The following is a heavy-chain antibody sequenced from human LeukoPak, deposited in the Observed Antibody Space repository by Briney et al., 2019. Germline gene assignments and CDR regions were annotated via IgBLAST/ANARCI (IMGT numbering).Heavy chain of an antibody. V-gene: IGHV4-59*01. Sequence: PSETLSLTCTVSGGSISSYYWSWIRQPPGKGLEWIGYIYYSGSTNYNPSLKSRVAISVDTSKNQFSLKLSSVTAADTAVYYCARVFGYSSSWYFFDPWGQGTLVTVSS. D-gene: IGHD6-13*01. CDR2: IYYSGST. CDR3: ARVFGYSSSWYFFDP. J-gene: IGHJ5*02. CDR1: GGSISSYY.